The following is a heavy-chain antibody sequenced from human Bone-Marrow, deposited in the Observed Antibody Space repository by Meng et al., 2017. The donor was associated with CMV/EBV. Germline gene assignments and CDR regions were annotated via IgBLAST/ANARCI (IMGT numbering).Heavy chain of an antibody. CDR1: GGTFSSYA. J-gene: IGHJ4*02. V-gene: IGHV1-69*05. D-gene: IGHD5-12*01. CDR3: ARGGYKVAYYFDY. Sequence: SVKVSCKASGGTFSSYAISWVRQAPGQGLEWMGGIIPIFGTANYAQKFQGRVTITTDESTSTAYMELSSLRSEDTAVYYCARGGYKVAYYFDYWGQGTLVSVSS. CDR2: IIPIFGTA.